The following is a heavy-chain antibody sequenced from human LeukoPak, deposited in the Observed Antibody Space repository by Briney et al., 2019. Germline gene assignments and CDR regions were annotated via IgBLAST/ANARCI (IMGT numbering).Heavy chain of an antibody. J-gene: IGHJ3*02. CDR1: GYTFTDYY. D-gene: IGHD5-24*01. CDR2: INPNSGDT. CDR3: ARIRDGYNDAYDI. V-gene: IGHV1-2*02. Sequence: GASVKVSCKASGYTFTDYYMHWVRQAPGQGLEWMGWINPNSGDTNYAQKFQGRVTVTRDTSASTVYMELSSLRSEDTAIYYCARIRDGYNDAYDIWGQGTVVTVPS.